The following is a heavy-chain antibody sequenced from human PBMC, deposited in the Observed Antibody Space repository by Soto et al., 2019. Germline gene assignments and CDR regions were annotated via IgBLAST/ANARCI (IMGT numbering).Heavy chain of an antibody. V-gene: IGHV6-1*01. J-gene: IGHJ6*02. CDR1: GDSVSSNSSS. CDR2: TYYRSKWYD. CDR3: ARAVVVAATYLYGMDV. Sequence: SQTLSLTCAISGDSVSSNSSSWNWIRPSPSRGLEWLGRTYYRSKWYDDYAVSVKSRITINPDTSKNQFSLQLNSVTPEDTAVYYCARAVVVAATYLYGMDVWGQGTTVTVSS. D-gene: IGHD2-15*01.